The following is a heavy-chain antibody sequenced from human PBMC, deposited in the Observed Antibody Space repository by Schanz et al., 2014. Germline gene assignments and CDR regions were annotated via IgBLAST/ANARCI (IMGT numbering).Heavy chain of an antibody. Sequence: EVQLVESGGGLVKPGGSLRLSCAASGFTFSSYSMNWVRQAPGKGLEWVSSISSSSSYIYYADSVKGRFTISRDNSKNTLYLQMNSLRAEDTAVFYCAKGMGYCSGGTCYDYYYYGLDVWGQGTTVTVSS. CDR2: ISSSSSYI. CDR3: AKGMGYCSGGTCYDYYYYGLDV. J-gene: IGHJ6*02. CDR1: GFTFSSYS. D-gene: IGHD2-15*01. V-gene: IGHV3-21*04.